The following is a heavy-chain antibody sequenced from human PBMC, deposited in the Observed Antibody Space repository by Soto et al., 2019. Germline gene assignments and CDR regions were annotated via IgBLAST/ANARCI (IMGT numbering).Heavy chain of an antibody. D-gene: IGHD3-10*01. CDR3: AKEKITMVRGVIPGALDY. J-gene: IGHJ4*02. CDR2: NSGSGGST. Sequence: VQLLESGGGLVQPGGSLRLSCAASGFNFSSYAMSWVRQAPGKGLEGVSANSGSGGSTYYADSVKSRSTISRDNSKNTLYLQKNSLRAEDTAVYYCAKEKITMVRGVIPGALDYWGQGTLVTVSS. V-gene: IGHV3-23*01. CDR1: GFNFSSYA.